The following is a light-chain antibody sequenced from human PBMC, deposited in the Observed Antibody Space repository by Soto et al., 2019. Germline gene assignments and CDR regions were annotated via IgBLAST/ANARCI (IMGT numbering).Light chain of an antibody. Sequence: QSALTQPASVSGSPGQSITISCTGTISDVGGYDFVSWYQHRPGKAPKLMIYDVSYRPSGVSNRFSGSKSGNTASLTVSGLQADDECDYYCSSYTTSGTYVFGTGTKLTV. CDR1: ISDVGGYDF. J-gene: IGLJ1*01. CDR2: DVS. CDR3: SSYTTSGTYV. V-gene: IGLV2-14*03.